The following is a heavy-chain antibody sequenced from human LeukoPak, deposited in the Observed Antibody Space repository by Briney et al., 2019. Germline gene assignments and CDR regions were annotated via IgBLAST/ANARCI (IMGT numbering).Heavy chain of an antibody. Sequence: SQTLSLTCAVSGGSISSGGYYWSWIRQPAGKGLEWIGRIYTSGSTNYNPSLKSRVTISVDTSKNQFPLKLSSVTAADTAVYYCARGAVEMATIDSYYFDYWGQGTLVTVSS. CDR3: ARGAVEMATIDSYYFDY. CDR1: GGSISSGGYY. V-gene: IGHV4-61*02. CDR2: IYTSGST. D-gene: IGHD5-24*01. J-gene: IGHJ4*02.